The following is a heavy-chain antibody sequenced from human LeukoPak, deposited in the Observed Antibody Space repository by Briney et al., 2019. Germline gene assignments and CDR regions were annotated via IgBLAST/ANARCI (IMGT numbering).Heavy chain of an antibody. V-gene: IGHV6-1*01. Sequence: SRTLSLTFAISGDSVSINSATWNWIRQSPSRGLEWLGSTYYSSKWYNDYSASVKSRITINPDPSKNQLSLHLISVTAEDTAVYYCARGSKGSSPYWYFDLWGRGTFVTVSS. J-gene: IGHJ2*01. D-gene: IGHD6-13*01. CDR1: GDSVSINSAT. CDR2: TYYSSKWYN. CDR3: ARGSKGSSPYWYFDL.